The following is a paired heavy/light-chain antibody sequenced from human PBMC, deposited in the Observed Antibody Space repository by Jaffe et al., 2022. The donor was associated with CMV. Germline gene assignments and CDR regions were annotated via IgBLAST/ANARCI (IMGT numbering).Light chain of an antibody. Sequence: SYVLTQPPSVSVAPGKTANIPCGGDNIGIKTVHWYQQKAGQAPVVVISNDADRPSGIPERFSGSNSVNTATLTIGRVEAGDEADYYCQVWDSVFDHPVFGGGTKLTVL. CDR1: NIGIKT. CDR3: QVWDSVFDHPV. CDR2: NDA. J-gene: IGLJ2*01. V-gene: IGLV3-21*04.
Heavy chain of an antibody. V-gene: IGHV1-3*01. J-gene: IGHJ4*02. Sequence: QVQLMQSGAEVKKPGASVRISCKASGFTFRDYAIHWVRQAPGQGLELMGWINAANGHTKYSQKFHNRVSITSDTSATTAYMELSALTSEDTAVYYCARCHFEHGSSLLDFWGQGTLVTVSS. CDR3: ARCHFEHGSSLLDF. D-gene: IGHD6-13*01. CDR2: INAANGHT. CDR1: GFTFRDYA.